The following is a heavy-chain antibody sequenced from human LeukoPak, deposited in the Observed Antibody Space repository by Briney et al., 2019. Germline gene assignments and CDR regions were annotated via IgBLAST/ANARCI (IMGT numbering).Heavy chain of an antibody. CDR3: MIDVPGGSYPFDY. V-gene: IGHV3-15*01. CDR1: GFTFSDAW. Sequence: GGSLRLSCAASGFTFSDAWMNWVRQAPGKGLVWVGRIKSKRDFETIDYAAPVKGRFTTSRDDSRNTLYLQMNSLKIEDTALYYCMIDVPGGSYPFDYWGQGTLVTVSS. D-gene: IGHD1-26*01. CDR2: IKSKRDFETI. J-gene: IGHJ4*02.